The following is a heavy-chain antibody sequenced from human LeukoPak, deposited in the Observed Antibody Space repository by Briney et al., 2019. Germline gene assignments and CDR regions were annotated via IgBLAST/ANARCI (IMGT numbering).Heavy chain of an antibody. D-gene: IGHD1-14*01. Sequence: SETLSLTCAVYGGSFSSYYWSWIRQPPGKGLEWIAEINQSGSTNYNPSLKSRVTISVDTSKNQFSLKLRSVTAADTAVYHCARQTESYYFDYWGQGTLVTVSS. V-gene: IGHV4-34*01. J-gene: IGHJ4*02. CDR1: GGSFSSYY. CDR2: INQSGST. CDR3: ARQTESYYFDY.